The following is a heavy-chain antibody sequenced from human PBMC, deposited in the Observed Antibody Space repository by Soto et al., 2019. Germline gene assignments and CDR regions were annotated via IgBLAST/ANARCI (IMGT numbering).Heavy chain of an antibody. V-gene: IGHV1-8*01. CDR3: ARLGYSSSWYYYYYYGMDV. Sequence: QVQLVQSGAEVKKPGASVKVSCKASGYTFTSYDINWVRQATGQGLEWMGWMNPNSGNTGYAQKFQGRVTMTRNTSISTAYMELSSLRSEDTAVYYCARLGYSSSWYYYYYYGMDVWRQGTTVTVSS. CDR2: MNPNSGNT. CDR1: GYTFTSYD. D-gene: IGHD6-13*01. J-gene: IGHJ6*02.